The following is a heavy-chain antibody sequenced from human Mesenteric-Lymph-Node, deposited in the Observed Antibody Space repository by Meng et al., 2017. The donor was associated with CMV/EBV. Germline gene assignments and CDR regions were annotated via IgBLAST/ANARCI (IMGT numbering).Heavy chain of an antibody. CDR2: ISWNSGNI. D-gene: IGHD4-23*01. Sequence: SLKISCAASGITFDDYAMHWVRQPPGKGLEWVSGISWNSGNIAYAESVKGRFTISRDNAKNSLYLQMNSLRAEDTALYYCAKASNDYGRNSFFDYWGQGVLVTVSS. CDR1: GITFDDYA. CDR3: AKASNDYGRNSFFDY. V-gene: IGHV3-9*01. J-gene: IGHJ4*02.